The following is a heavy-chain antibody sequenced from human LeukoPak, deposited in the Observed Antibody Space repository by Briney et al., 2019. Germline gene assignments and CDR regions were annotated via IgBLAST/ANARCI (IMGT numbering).Heavy chain of an antibody. Sequence: GGSPRLSCAASGFDFEDYTMHWVRQVPGKSLEWVSFINWDDVTTDYADSVRGRFTISRDNSKNSLYLQMNSLTTEDTALYFCVKQSSGYYAPLDSWGQGTLVSVSS. CDR1: GFDFEDYT. J-gene: IGHJ4*02. CDR3: VKQSSGYYAPLDS. CDR2: INWDDVTT. V-gene: IGHV3-43*01. D-gene: IGHD5-12*01.